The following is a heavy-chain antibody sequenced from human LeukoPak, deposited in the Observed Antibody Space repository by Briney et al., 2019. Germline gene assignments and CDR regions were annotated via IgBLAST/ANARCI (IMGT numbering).Heavy chain of an antibody. CDR3: ARGGSYRQGACRY. J-gene: IGHJ4*02. V-gene: IGHV1-69*05. CDR1: GGTFSSYA. D-gene: IGHD3-16*02. Sequence: GASVKVSCKASGGTFSSYAISWVRQAPGQGLEWMGGIIPILGTANYAQKFQGRVTITTDESTSTAYMELSSLRSEDTAVYYCARGGSYRQGACRYWGQGTLVTVSS. CDR2: IIPILGTA.